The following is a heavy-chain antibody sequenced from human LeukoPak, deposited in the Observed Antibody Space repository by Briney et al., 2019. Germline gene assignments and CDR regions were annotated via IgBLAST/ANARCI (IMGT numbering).Heavy chain of an antibody. CDR1: GGSISSYY. CDR3: ARDGLVPAAIGRYYYYYYMDV. D-gene: IGHD2-2*01. V-gene: IGHV4-4*07. J-gene: IGHJ6*03. CDR2: IYTSGST. Sequence: ASETLSLTCTVSGGSISSYYWSWIRQPAGKGLGWIGRIYTSGSTNYNPSLKSRVTMSVDTSKNQFSQKLSSVTAADTAVYYCARDGLVPAAIGRYYYYYYMDVWGKGTAVTVSS.